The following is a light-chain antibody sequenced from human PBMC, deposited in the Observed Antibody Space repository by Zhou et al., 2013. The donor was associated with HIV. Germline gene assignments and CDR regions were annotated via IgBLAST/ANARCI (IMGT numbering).Light chain of an antibody. J-gene: IGKJ5*01. CDR1: QAISSW. CDR2: GAS. V-gene: IGKV1-12*01. CDR3: QEANSFPIT. Sequence: DIQMTQSPPALSASVGDRVTITCRASQAISSWLAWYQQKPGKAPMLLLYGASTLQDGVPSRFSGSGSGTDFTLTITSLQPEDFATYYCQEANSFPITFGQGTRLEMK.